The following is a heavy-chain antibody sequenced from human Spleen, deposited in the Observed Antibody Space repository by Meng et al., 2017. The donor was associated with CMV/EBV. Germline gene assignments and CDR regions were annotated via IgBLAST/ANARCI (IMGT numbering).Heavy chain of an antibody. V-gene: IGHV1-8*03. Sequence: SGYPFTSYDINWVRQATGQGLEWMGWMNPNSGNTGYAQKFQGRVTITRNTSISTAYMELSSLRSEDTAVYYCARGANLAAAATGHFDYWGQGTLVTVSS. CDR3: ARGANLAAAATGHFDY. CDR1: GYPFTSYD. D-gene: IGHD6-13*01. J-gene: IGHJ4*02. CDR2: MNPNSGNT.